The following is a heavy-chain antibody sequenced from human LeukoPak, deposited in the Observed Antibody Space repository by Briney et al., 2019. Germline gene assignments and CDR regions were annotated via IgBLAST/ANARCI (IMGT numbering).Heavy chain of an antibody. V-gene: IGHV3-23*01. CDR1: EFTFSNYA. CDR2: ISVGGGVT. D-gene: IGHD6-13*01. J-gene: IGHJ4*02. Sequence: GGSLRLSCAASEFTFSNYAMSWVRQAPGKGLEWVSAISVGGGVTYYADSVKGRFTISRDNSKNTLYLQMNRLRAEDTAVYYCAKDSQYSSSWGDFDYWGQGTLVTVSS. CDR3: AKDSQYSSSWGDFDY.